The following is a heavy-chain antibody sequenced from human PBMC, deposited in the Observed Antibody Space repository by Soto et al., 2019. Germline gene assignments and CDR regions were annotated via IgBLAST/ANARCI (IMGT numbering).Heavy chain of an antibody. J-gene: IGHJ5*02. Sequence: PSETLSLTCTVSGGSISSSSYYWGWIRQPPGKGLEWIGSIYYSGSTYYNPSLKSRVTISVDTSKNQFSLKLSSVTAADTAVYYCARRGLYCSGGSCYHWFDPWGQGTLVTVSS. CDR2: IYYSGST. V-gene: IGHV4-39*01. CDR1: GGSISSSSYY. CDR3: ARRGLYCSGGSCYHWFDP. D-gene: IGHD2-15*01.